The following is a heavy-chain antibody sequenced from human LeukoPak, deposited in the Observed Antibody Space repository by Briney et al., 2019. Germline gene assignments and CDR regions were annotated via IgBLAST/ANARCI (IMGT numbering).Heavy chain of an antibody. J-gene: IGHJ6*02. D-gene: IGHD2-2*01. CDR2: ISSSGSTI. CDR3: AKDRGCSSTSCYHYGMDV. Sequence: GGSLRLSCAASGFTFSDCYMSRIRQAPGKGLEWVSYISSSGSTIYYADSVKGRFTISRDNAKNSLYLQMNSLRAEDTAVYYCAKDRGCSSTSCYHYGMDVWGQGTTVTVSS. V-gene: IGHV3-11*01. CDR1: GFTFSDCY.